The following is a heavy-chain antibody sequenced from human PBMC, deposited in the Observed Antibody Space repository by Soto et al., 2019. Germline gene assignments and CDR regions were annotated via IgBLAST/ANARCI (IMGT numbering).Heavy chain of an antibody. Sequence: GGSLRLSCAASGFTFSSYGMHWVRQAPGKGLEWVAVISYDGSNKYYADSVKGRFTISRDNSKNTLYLQMNSLRAEDTAVYYCAKDTPKNYYDSSGYPDYWGQGTLVTVSS. CDR2: ISYDGSNK. V-gene: IGHV3-30*18. CDR3: AKDTPKNYYDSSGYPDY. CDR1: GFTFSSYG. J-gene: IGHJ4*02. D-gene: IGHD3-22*01.